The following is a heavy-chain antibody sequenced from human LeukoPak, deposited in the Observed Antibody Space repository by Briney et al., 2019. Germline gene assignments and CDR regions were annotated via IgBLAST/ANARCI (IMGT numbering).Heavy chain of an antibody. CDR2: IYYSGST. D-gene: IGHD2-8*01. CDR3: ARLGSMTYYFDY. V-gene: IGHV4-39*01. Sequence: PSETLSLTCTVSGGSISSSSYYWGWIRQPPGKGLEWIGSIYYSGSTYYNPSLKSRVTISVDASKNQFSLKLSSVTAADTAVYCCARLGSMTYYFDYWGQGTLVTVSS. CDR1: GGSISSSSYY. J-gene: IGHJ4*02.